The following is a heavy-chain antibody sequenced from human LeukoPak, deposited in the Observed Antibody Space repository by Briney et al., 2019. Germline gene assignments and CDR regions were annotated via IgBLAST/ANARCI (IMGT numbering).Heavy chain of an antibody. V-gene: IGHV4-39*01. J-gene: IGHJ1*01. Sequence: SETLSLTCSVSGDSVSRSDSYWDWIRQPPGKGLEWIGTIYYSSRTYYSPSLESRVTMSVDPSNNQFSLNLRSVTAADTALYYCARRRYYDGSGYLEWGQGTLLSVSS. CDR3: ARRRYYDGSGYLE. D-gene: IGHD3-22*01. CDR2: IYYSSRT. CDR1: GDSVSRSDSY.